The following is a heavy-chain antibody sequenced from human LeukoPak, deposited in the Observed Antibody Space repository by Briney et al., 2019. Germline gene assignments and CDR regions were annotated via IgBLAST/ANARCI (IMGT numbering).Heavy chain of an antibody. Sequence: PSETLSLTCTVSGRSISSYYWSWIRQPPGKGQEWIGYIYYSGSTNRNPSLKSRVTISVDTSKNQFSLKLSSVTAADTAVYYCARDNPPEAFDIWGQGTRVTVSS. D-gene: IGHD1-14*01. J-gene: IGHJ3*02. CDR1: GRSISSYY. V-gene: IGHV4-59*01. CDR3: ARDNPPEAFDI. CDR2: IYYSGST.